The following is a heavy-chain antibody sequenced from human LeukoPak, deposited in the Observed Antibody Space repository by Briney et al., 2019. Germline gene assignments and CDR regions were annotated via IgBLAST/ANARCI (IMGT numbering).Heavy chain of an antibody. J-gene: IGHJ6*03. CDR1: GYPITSFHY. D-gene: IGHD2-2*01. CDR3: AREDCSSSSCQYYYYYMDV. V-gene: IGHV4-38-2*02. CDR2: FSHSGTT. Sequence: SETRSLTCAVSGYPITSFHYWGWIRQPPGKGLEWIGSFSHSGTTYYNPSLKSRVTILVDTSKNQFSLNLSSVTAADTAVYYCAREDCSSSSCQYYYYYMDVWGKGTTVTVSS.